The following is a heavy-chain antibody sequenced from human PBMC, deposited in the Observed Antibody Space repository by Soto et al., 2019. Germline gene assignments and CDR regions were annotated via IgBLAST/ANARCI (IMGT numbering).Heavy chain of an antibody. CDR2: ISGSGGST. V-gene: IGHV3-23*01. J-gene: IGHJ6*03. Sequence: GGSLRLSCAASGFTFSSYAMSWVRQAPGKGLEWVSAISGSGGSTYYADSVKGRFTISRDNSKNTLYLQMNSLRAEDTAVYYCAKVEGDYGGAGMVEFRSYYYYMDVWGKGTTVTVSS. CDR3: AKVEGDYGGAGMVEFRSYYYYMDV. CDR1: GFTFSSYA. D-gene: IGHD4-17*01.